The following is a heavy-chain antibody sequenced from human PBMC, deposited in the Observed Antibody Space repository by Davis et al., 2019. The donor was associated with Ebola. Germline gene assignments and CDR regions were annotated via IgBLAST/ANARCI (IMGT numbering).Heavy chain of an antibody. CDR3: AKVIKGPGGLWFDP. Sequence: PSETLSLTCTVSGGSISSYYWSWIRQPPGKGLEWIGYIYYSGSTNYNPSLKSRVTISVDTSKNQFSLKLSSVTAADTAVYYCAKVIKGPGGLWFDPWGQGTLVTVSS. D-gene: IGHD3-10*01. J-gene: IGHJ5*02. V-gene: IGHV4-59*01. CDR1: GGSISSYY. CDR2: IYYSGST.